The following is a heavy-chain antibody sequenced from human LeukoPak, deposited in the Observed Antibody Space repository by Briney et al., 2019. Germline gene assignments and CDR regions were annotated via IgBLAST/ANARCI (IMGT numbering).Heavy chain of an antibody. CDR2: IYHSGST. Sequence: SETLSLTCTVSGYSISSGYYWGWIRQPPGKGLEWIGSIYHSGSTYYNPSLKSRVTISVDTSKNQFSLKLSSVTAADTAVYYCARMAVVVVPAAIYMDVWGKGTTVTVSS. V-gene: IGHV4-38-2*02. CDR3: ARMAVVVVPAAIYMDV. CDR1: GYSISSGYY. D-gene: IGHD2-2*02. J-gene: IGHJ6*03.